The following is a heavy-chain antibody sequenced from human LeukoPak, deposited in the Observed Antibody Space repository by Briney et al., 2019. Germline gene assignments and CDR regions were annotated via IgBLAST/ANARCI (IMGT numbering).Heavy chain of an antibody. V-gene: IGHV3-20*04. Sequence: GGSLRLSWAGSGFPFSSHGMNWVRQAPGKGLEWVSGINWNGGSTGYVDSVKGRFTISRDNAKNSLYLQMNSLRAEDTALYYCARGGGWGNWNDAVDYWGQGTLVTVSS. J-gene: IGHJ4*02. CDR3: ARGGGWGNWNDAVDY. CDR2: INWNGGST. D-gene: IGHD1-1*01. CDR1: GFPFSSHG.